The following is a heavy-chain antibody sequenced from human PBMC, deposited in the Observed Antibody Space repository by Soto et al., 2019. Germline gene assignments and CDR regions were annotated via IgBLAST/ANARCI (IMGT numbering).Heavy chain of an antibody. J-gene: IGHJ6*02. D-gene: IGHD3-22*01. CDR1: GYTFTSYA. Sequence: QVQLVQSGAEVKKPGASVKVSCKASGYTFTSYAMHWVRQAPGQRLEWMGWINAGNGNTKYSQKFQGRVTITRDTSASTAYMELSSLRSEDTAVYYCASSYYYDSSGYSGDYYYYGMDVWGQGTTVTVSS. CDR3: ASSYYYDSSGYSGDYYYYGMDV. V-gene: IGHV1-3*01. CDR2: INAGNGNT.